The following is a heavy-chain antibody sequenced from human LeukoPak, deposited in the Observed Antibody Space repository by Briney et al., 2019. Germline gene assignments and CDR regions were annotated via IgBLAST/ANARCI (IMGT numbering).Heavy chain of an antibody. J-gene: IGHJ4*02. CDR3: VSTATFDY. D-gene: IGHD2-21*02. CDR1: GFTFSNYW. Sequence: GGSLRLSCPASGFTFSNYWVSWVRQAPGKGLEWVANIKQDGSEKYYVDSVKGRFTISRDNGKNSLYLQMNSLRGEDTAVYYCVSTATFDYWGQGTVVTVPS. CDR2: IKQDGSEK. V-gene: IGHV3-7*01.